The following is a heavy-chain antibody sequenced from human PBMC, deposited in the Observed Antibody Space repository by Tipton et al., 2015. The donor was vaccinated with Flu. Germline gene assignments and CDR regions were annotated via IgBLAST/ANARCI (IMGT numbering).Heavy chain of an antibody. J-gene: IGHJ3*02. D-gene: IGHD3-16*01. V-gene: IGHV5-51*03. CDR1: GYTFSDYW. CDR2: IYPDDSDT. Sequence: QLVQSGAEVKKPGESLKISCKASGYTFSDYWIGWVRQKPGRGLEWMGFIYPDDSDTRYCPSIQGQVTISADKSISTAYLQWSSLKASDTAIYYCARPLIQHVDDGLDIWGQGTMVTVSS. CDR3: ARPLIQHVDDGLDI.